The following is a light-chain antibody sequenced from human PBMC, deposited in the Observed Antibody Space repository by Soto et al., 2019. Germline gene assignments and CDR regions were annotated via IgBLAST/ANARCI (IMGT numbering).Light chain of an antibody. Sequence: DVVLTQSPLSLPVTPGEPASISCRSSQSLLRSNGRNFLDWYLQRPGQSPQLLIYKASSLESGVPSRCSGSGSGTEFTLTISSLQPDDFATYYCQQYNSYSRTFGQGTKVDIK. CDR1: QSLLRSNGRNF. CDR3: QQYNSYSRT. CDR2: KAS. V-gene: IGKV2-28*01. J-gene: IGKJ1*01.